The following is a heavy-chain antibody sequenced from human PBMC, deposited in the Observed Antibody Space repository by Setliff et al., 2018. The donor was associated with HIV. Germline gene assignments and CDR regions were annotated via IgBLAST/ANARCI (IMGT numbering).Heavy chain of an antibody. CDR3: ARLASTRDWYFDL. J-gene: IGHJ2*01. CDR1: GGSISNSNYY. CDR2: IYYIGTT. V-gene: IGHV4-39*02. Sequence: SETLSLTCTVSGGSISNSNYYWGWIRQPPGKGLEWVGSIYYIGTTYYNPSLKSRVTISIDTSKNDFSLKLTSVTAADTAMYYCARLASTRDWYFDLWGSGTLVTVSS.